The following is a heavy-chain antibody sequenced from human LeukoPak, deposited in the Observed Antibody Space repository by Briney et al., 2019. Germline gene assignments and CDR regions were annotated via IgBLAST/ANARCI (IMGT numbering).Heavy chain of an antibody. CDR2: IYYGGSA. CDR3: ARESYSSGWFDY. CDR1: GGSISSYS. J-gene: IGHJ4*02. V-gene: IGHV4-59*13. D-gene: IGHD6-19*01. Sequence: PSETLSLTCTVSGGSISSYSWSWIRQPPGKGLEWIGYIYYGGSANYNPSLKSRVTISVDSSRSQFSLKLSSVTAADTAMYYCARESYSSGWFDYWGQGTLLTVSS.